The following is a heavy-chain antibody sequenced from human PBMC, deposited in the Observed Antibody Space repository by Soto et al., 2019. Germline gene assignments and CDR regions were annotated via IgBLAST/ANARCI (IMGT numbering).Heavy chain of an antibody. CDR2: ISSSGGTI. V-gene: IGHV3-11*01. CDR3: ARAYNWNFGHGVDY. J-gene: IGHJ4*02. D-gene: IGHD1-7*01. CDR1: GFTFSDYY. Sequence: QVQLVESGGGMVKPGGSLRLSCAASGFTFSDYYLTWIRQAPGKGLEWVSYISSSGGTIYYADSVKGRFTISRDNAKNSLDLQMNSLRAEDTAVYYCARAYNWNFGHGVDYWGQGTLVTVSS.